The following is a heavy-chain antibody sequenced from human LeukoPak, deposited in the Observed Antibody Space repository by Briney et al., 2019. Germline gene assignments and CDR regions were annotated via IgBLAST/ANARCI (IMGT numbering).Heavy chain of an antibody. J-gene: IGHJ6*03. Sequence: GGSLRLSCAASGFTFSSYAMSWVRQAPGKGLEWVSAISGSGGSTYYVDSVKGRFTISRDNSKNTLYLQMNSLRAEDTAVYYCAKDLNTNSKNPFTGYYYYYYMDVWGKGTTVTVSS. CDR2: ISGSGGST. CDR1: GFTFSSYA. V-gene: IGHV3-23*01. CDR3: AKDLNTNSKNPFTGYYYYYYMDV. D-gene: IGHD4-23*01.